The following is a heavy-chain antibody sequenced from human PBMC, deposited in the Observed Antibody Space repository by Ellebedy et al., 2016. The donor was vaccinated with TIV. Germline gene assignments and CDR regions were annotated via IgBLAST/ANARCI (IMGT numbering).Heavy chain of an antibody. V-gene: IGHV5-51*01. CDR2: IYPGDSDA. CDR3: AHGGAGSGTTSLLY. D-gene: IGHD5-12*01. Sequence: GESLKISCKGSGYSFTSYWIGWVRLMAGRGLEWMGLIYPGDSDARYSPSFQGQVTMSVDKSISTAYLQWTSLKASDSAMYYCAHGGAGSGTTSLLYWGQGTLVTVSS. J-gene: IGHJ4*02. CDR1: GYSFTSYW.